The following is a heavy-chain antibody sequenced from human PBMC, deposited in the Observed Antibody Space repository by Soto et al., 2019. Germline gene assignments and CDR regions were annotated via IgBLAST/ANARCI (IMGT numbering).Heavy chain of an antibody. D-gene: IGHD3-3*01. CDR2: VFYSGSL. V-gene: IGHV4-31*03. CDR3: ARAPETPSVLGVALPYFFDY. Sequence: QVQLQESGPGLVKPSQTLSLTCNVSGGSISSGTAYWSWIRQRPGKGLEWIGYVFYSGSLYSTPALRGRVMILADTSKNQFPLRLSSVTAADTAVYYCARAPETPSVLGVALPYFFDYWGQGALVTVSS. CDR1: GGSISSGTAY. J-gene: IGHJ4*02.